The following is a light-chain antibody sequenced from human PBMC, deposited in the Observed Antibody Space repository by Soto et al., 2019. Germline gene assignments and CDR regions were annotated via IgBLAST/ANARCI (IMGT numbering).Light chain of an antibody. J-gene: IGLJ3*02. CDR3: AAWDDSLSAWV. CDR1: NSNLGTNY. CDR2: TNS. V-gene: IGLV1-47*01. Sequence: QSVLTQPPSASGTPGQRVTISRSGSNSNLGTNYVYWYQQLPRTAPKLLIYTNSQRPSGVPDRFSGSKSGTSASLAISGLRSEDEADYYCAAWDDSLSAWVFAGGTKLTVL.